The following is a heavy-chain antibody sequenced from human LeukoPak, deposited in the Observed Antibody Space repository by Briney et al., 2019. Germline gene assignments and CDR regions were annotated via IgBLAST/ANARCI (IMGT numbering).Heavy chain of an antibody. D-gene: IGHD3-22*01. J-gene: IGHJ4*02. CDR2: IYYSGST. V-gene: IGHV4-39*07. Sequence: SETLSLTCTVSGGSISSSSYYWGWIRQPPGKGLEWIGSIYYSGSTDYNPSLQSRVTISVDTSKNQFSLNLRSVTAADTAVYYCARGYYYDSSGYYPWGQGTLVTVSS. CDR3: ARGYYYDSSGYYP. CDR1: GGSISSSSYY.